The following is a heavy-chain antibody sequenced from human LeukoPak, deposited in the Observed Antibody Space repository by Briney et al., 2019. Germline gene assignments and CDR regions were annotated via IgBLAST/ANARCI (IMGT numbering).Heavy chain of an antibody. V-gene: IGHV4-4*07. CDR1: GGSISSYY. D-gene: IGHD2-15*01. J-gene: IGHJ4*02. CDR3: AGSPSTVVDFDY. CDR2: IYTSGST. Sequence: SETLSLTCTVSGGSISSYYWSWIRQPAGKGLEWIGRIYTSGSTNYNPSLKSRVTMSVDTSKNQFSLKLSSVTAADTAVYYCAGSPSTVVDFDYWGQGTLVTVSS.